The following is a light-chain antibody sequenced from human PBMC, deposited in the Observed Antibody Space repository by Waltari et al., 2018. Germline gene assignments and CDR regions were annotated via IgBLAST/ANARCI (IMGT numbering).Light chain of an antibody. V-gene: IGKV3-15*01. CDR3: QQYNNWPPWT. J-gene: IGKJ1*01. CDR2: GAS. CDR1: QSVRNN. Sequence: EIVMTQSPATLSVPPGERATLPCRASQSVRNNLAWYQQKPGQAPRLLIYGASTRVTGIPARFSGSGSGTEFTLTISNLQSEDFAVYYCQQYNNWPPWTFGQGTKVEIK.